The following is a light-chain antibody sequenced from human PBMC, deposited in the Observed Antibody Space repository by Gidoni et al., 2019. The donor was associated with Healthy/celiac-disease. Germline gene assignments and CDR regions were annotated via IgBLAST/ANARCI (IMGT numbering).Light chain of an antibody. Sequence: DIVMTQSPLSLPVTPGEPASISCRSSQSLLHSNGYNYLDWYLQKPGQSPQLLIYLGSNRASGVPDRFSGSGSGTDFTLKISRVEAEDVGVYYCMQALQTPIFXXXTKXDIK. CDR2: LGS. CDR1: QSLLHSNGYNY. V-gene: IGKV2-28*01. J-gene: IGKJ3*01. CDR3: MQALQTPI.